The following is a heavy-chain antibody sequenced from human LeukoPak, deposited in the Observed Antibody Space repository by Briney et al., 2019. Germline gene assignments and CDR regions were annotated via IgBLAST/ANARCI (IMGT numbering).Heavy chain of an antibody. CDR1: GYTFTGYY. J-gene: IGHJ4*02. CDR3: ARVGSSSWYYFDF. CDR2: INPNSGGT. V-gene: IGHV1-2*02. D-gene: IGHD6-13*01. Sequence: ASVKVSCKASGYTFTGYYMHWVRPAPGQGLEWMGWINPNSGGTNYAQKFQGRVTMTRDMSTSTVYMELSSRRSEDTAVYYCARVGSSSWYYFDFWGQGTLVTVSS.